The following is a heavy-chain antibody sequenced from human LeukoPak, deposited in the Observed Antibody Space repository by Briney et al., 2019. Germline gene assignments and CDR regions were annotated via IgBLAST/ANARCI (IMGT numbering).Heavy chain of an antibody. Sequence: GGSLRLSCAASGFTFGSYAMSWVRQAPGKGLEWVSGITTSGGSTYYADSVKGRFTISRDNSRNTLYLQMNSLRAEDMAVYYCAKGGATANWGQGTLVTVSS. CDR2: ITTSGGST. CDR1: GFTFGSYA. V-gene: IGHV3-23*01. CDR3: AKGGATAN. J-gene: IGHJ4*02. D-gene: IGHD1-26*01.